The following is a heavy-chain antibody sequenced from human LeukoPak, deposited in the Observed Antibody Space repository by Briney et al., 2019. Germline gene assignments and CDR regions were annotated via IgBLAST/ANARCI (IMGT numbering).Heavy chain of an antibody. CDR3: ARLLRRLGYFDY. D-gene: IGHD1-26*01. CDR2: IYHSGST. J-gene: IGHJ4*02. CDR1: GGSFSGYY. V-gene: IGHV4-34*01. Sequence: PSETLSLTCAVYGGSFSGYYWSWIRQPPGKGLEWVGYIYHSGSTYYNPSLKSRVTISVDRSKNQFSLKLSSVTAADTAVYYCARLLRRLGYFDYWGQGTLVTVSS.